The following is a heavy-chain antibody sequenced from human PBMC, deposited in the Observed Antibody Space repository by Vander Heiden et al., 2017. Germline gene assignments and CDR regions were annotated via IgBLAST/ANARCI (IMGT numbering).Heavy chain of an antibody. CDR3: ARGYRIAAAGTGDAFDI. Sequence: QVQLVQSGAEVKKPGASVKVSCKASGYTFTGYYMHMVRQAPGQGLEWMGWINPNRGGTNYAQKFQGWVTMTRDTSISTAYMELSRLRSDDTAVYYCARGYRIAAAGTGDAFDIWGQGTMVTVSS. CDR2: INPNRGGT. CDR1: GYTFTGYY. D-gene: IGHD6-13*01. V-gene: IGHV1-2*04. J-gene: IGHJ3*02.